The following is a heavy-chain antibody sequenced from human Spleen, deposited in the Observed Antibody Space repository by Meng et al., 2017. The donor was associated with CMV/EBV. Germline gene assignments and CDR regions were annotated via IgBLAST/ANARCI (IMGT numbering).Heavy chain of an antibody. CDR2: IRYDGTNK. V-gene: IGHV3-30*02. CDR1: GFTFSGYG. CDR3: ARDLPSSWYRNGMDV. D-gene: IGHD6-13*01. J-gene: IGHJ6*02. Sequence: GESLKISCVASGFTFSGYGMHWVRQAPGKGLEWVAFIRYDGTNKYYADSVKGRFTISRDTSKNTLYLQMNSLRAEDTAMYYCARDLPSSWYRNGMDVWGQGTTVTVSS.